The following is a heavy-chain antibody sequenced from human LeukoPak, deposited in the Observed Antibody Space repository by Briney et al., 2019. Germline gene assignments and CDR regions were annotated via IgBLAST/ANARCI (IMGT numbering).Heavy chain of an antibody. CDR3: ASIIAVAGSYYFDY. CDR1: GFTFSSYW. CDR2: IKQDGSGK. J-gene: IGHJ4*02. Sequence: GGSLRLSCAASGFTFSSYWMSWVRQAPGKGLEWVANIKQDGSGKYYVDSVKGRFTNSRDNAKNSLYLQMNSLRAEDTAVYYCASIIAVAGSYYFDYWGQGPLVTVSS. D-gene: IGHD6-19*01. V-gene: IGHV3-7*01.